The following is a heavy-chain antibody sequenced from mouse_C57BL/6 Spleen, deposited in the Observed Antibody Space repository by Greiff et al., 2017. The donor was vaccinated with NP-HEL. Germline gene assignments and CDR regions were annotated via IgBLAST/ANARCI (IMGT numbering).Heavy chain of an antibody. D-gene: IGHD1-1*01. V-gene: IGHV1-82*01. Sequence: QVQLQQSGPELVKPGASVKISCKASGYAFSSSWMNWVKQRPGKGLEWIGRIYPGDGDTNYNGKFKGKATLTADKSSSTAYMQLSSLTSEDSAVYFCARFPITTVEATRGDYWGQGTTLTVSS. J-gene: IGHJ2*01. CDR1: GYAFSSSW. CDR3: ARFPITTVEATRGDY. CDR2: IYPGDGDT.